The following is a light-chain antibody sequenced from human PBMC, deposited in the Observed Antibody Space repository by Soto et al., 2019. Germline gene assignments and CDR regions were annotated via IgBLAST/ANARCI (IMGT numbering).Light chain of an antibody. Sequence: DIQMTQSPSTLSASVGDRVTITCRASQSISSWLAWYQQKPGKAPNLLIYDASSVESGVPFRFSGSGSGTEFTLTISSLQPDDFATYYCQQYHSFPITFGGGTKVDIK. J-gene: IGKJ4*01. CDR3: QQYHSFPIT. CDR2: DAS. V-gene: IGKV1-5*01. CDR1: QSISSW.